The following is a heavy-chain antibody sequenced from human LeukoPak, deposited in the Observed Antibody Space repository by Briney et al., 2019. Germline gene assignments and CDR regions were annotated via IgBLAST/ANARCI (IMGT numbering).Heavy chain of an antibody. CDR1: EFTYG. D-gene: IGHD3-16*02. CDR2: ISSSGSNT. V-gene: IGHV3-23*01. CDR3: ARDIAAIGYYYYGMDV. J-gene: IGHJ6*02. Sequence: PGGSLRLSCAASEFTYGMNWVRQAPGKGLECVSAISSSGSNTYYADSVKGRFTISRDNSKNTLYLQMNSLRAEDTAVYYCARDIAAIGYYYYGMDVWGQGTTVTVSS.